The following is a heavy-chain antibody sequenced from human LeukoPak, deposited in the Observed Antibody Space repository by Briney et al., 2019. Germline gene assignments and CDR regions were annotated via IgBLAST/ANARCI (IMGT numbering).Heavy chain of an antibody. V-gene: IGHV3-23*01. Sequence: GGPLRLSCAASGFSFNKHGMNWVRQAPGKGLEWVSGVSPSGDITYYADSVKGRFTISRDNSKNTLYLEVISLTAEDTAVYYCAKDDAWLRFGEWSQGTLVTVSS. CDR3: AKDDAWLRFGE. J-gene: IGHJ4*02. CDR1: GFSFNKHG. D-gene: IGHD3-10*01. CDR2: VSPSGDIT.